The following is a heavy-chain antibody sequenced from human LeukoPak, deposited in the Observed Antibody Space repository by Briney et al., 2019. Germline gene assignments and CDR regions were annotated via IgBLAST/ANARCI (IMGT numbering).Heavy chain of an antibody. CDR1: GGTISGYY. CDR3: ARESGSMRWFDP. D-gene: IGHD6-25*01. J-gene: IGHJ5*02. V-gene: IGHV4-4*07. Sequence: SETLSLTCTVSGGTISGYYWSWIRQPAGKGLEWIGRMSTSGNSNYIPSLVSRVTMSVDTSKNQFSLNLSSVTAADTAVYYCARESGSMRWFDPWGQGTLVTVSS. CDR2: MSTSGNS.